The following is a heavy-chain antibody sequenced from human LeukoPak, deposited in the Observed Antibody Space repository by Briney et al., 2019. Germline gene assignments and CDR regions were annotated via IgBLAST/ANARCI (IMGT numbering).Heavy chain of an antibody. J-gene: IGHJ4*02. D-gene: IGHD2-2*01. V-gene: IGHV4-34*01. Sequence: PSETLSLTCAVYGGSFSGNYWSWIRQPPGKGLEWIGEINHSGSTNYNPSLKSRVTISADTSKNQFSLKLSSVTAADTAVYYCANMGGYCSSTSCYGWGQGTLVTVSS. CDR3: ANMGGYCSSTSCYG. CDR2: INHSGST. CDR1: GGSFSGNY.